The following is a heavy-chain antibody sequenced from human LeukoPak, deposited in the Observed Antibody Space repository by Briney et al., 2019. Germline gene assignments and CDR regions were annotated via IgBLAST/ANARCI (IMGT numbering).Heavy chain of an antibody. D-gene: IGHD5-18*01. Sequence: ASVKVSCKASGYTFTSYGISWVRQAPGQGLEWMGWISAYNGNTNYAQKLQGRVTMTRDTSISTAYMELSRLRSDDTAVYYCARDLGYTAMAPLDYWGQGTLVTVSS. CDR1: GYTFTSYG. V-gene: IGHV1-18*01. CDR2: ISAYNGNT. J-gene: IGHJ4*02. CDR3: ARDLGYTAMAPLDY.